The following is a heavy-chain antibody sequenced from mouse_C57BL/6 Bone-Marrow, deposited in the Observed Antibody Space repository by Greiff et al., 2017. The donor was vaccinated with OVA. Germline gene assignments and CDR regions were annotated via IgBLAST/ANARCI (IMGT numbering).Heavy chain of an antibody. Sequence: EVQLQQSGSELVRPGASVKLSCTASGFNIKDDYMHWVKQRPEQGLEWIGWIDPENGDTEYASKFQGKATITADTSSNTACLQLSSLTSEDTAVYYCTSYGNFDYWGQGTTLTVSS. CDR3: TSYGNFDY. V-gene: IGHV14-4*01. CDR2: IDPENGDT. CDR1: GFNIKDDY. J-gene: IGHJ2*01. D-gene: IGHD2-1*01.